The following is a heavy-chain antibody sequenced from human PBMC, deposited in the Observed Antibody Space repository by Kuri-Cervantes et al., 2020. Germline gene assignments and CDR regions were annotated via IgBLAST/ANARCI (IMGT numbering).Heavy chain of an antibody. CDR2: INHSGST. J-gene: IGHJ6*02. V-gene: IGHV4-30-2*01. D-gene: IGHD3-16*01. CDR3: ARGPRFYYYGMDV. Sequence: SETLSLTCAVSGGSISSGGYSWSWIRQPPGKGLEWIGYINHSGSTNYNPSLKSRVTISVDTSKNQFSLKLSSVTAADTAVYYCARGPRFYYYGMDVWGQGTTVTVSS. CDR1: GGSISSGGYS.